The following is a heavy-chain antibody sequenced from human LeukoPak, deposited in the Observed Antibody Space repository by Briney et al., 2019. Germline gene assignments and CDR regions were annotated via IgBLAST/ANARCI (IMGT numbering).Heavy chain of an antibody. J-gene: IGHJ4*02. CDR1: GFTFSSYA. V-gene: IGHV3-23*01. D-gene: IGHD3-10*01. CDR2: ISPSGDIT. Sequence: GRSLRLSCAASGFTFSSYAMNWVRQAPGKGLEWVSGISPSGDITYYADSVKGRFTISRDNSKNTLYLELISLTAEDTAVYYCAKDDAWIRFGEWSQGTLVTVSS. CDR3: AKDDAWIRFGE.